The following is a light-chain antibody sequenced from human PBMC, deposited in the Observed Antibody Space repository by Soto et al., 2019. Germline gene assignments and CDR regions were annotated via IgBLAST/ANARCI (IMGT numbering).Light chain of an antibody. V-gene: IGKV3-20*01. CDR3: QHYGDGGSPWT. CDR1: QSVSRNY. CDR2: GAS. J-gene: IGKJ1*01. Sequence: EIVLTQSPGTLSLSPGERATLSCRASQSVSRNYLAWYQQKPGQAPRLLIYGASSRATGIPDRFSGSESGADFTLTISRLEPEDFAVYYCQHYGDGGSPWTFGQGTKVEIK.